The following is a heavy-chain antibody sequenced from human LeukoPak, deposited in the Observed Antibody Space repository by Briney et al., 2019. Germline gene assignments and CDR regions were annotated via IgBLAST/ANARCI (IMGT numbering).Heavy chain of an antibody. CDR2: IYYSGST. CDR1: GGSISSGGYY. CDR3: ARFATIFGVVKGAFDI. D-gene: IGHD3-3*01. Sequence: PSETLSLTCTVSGGSISSGGYYWSWIRQHPGKGLEWIGYIYYSGSTYYNPSLKSRVTISVDTSKNQFSLKLSSVTAADTAVYYCARFATIFGVVKGAFDIWGQGTMVTVSS. V-gene: IGHV4-31*03. J-gene: IGHJ3*02.